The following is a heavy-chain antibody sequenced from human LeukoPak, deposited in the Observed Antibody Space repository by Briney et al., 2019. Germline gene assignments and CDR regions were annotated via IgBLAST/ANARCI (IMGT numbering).Heavy chain of an antibody. V-gene: IGHV4-59*02. CDR2: IYYSGST. D-gene: IGHD3-10*01. J-gene: IGHJ3*01. CDR1: GDSVNDYY. Sequence: SETLSLICTVSGDSVNDYYWNWIRQPPGKGLEWIGYIYYSGSTDYNPSLKSRVTMSVGTSKNQFSLKLNSVTAADTAVYYCARGGARGSSAFDVWGQGTMVIVSA. CDR3: ARGGARGSSAFDV.